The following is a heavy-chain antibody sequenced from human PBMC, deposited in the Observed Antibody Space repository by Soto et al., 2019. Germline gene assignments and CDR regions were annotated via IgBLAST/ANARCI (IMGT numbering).Heavy chain of an antibody. J-gene: IGHJ5*02. CDR3: AKWTNYDFWSGHTNWFDP. D-gene: IGHD3-3*01. CDR1: GFTFSSYW. CDR2: IKQDGSEK. Sequence: PGGSLRLSCAASGFTFSSYWMSWVRQAPGKGLEWVANIKQDGSEKYYADSVKGRFTISRDNSKSTLYLQMNSLRAEDTAVYYCAKWTNYDFWSGHTNWFDPWGQGTLVTVSS. V-gene: IGHV3-7*03.